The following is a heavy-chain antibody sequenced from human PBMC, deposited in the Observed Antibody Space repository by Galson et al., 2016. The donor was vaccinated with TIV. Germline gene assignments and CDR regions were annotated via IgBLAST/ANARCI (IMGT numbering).Heavy chain of an antibody. CDR2: ISGSGGQT. V-gene: IGHV3-23*01. D-gene: IGHD3-3*01. CDR3: ARVTILRFTEWSFDH. CDR1: GFDFNALA. Sequence: SLRLSCAASGFDFNALAMSWVRQVPGKGLQWVASISGSGGQTHYGDSVRGRFTISRDDSKNTLYLRMSSLRADDTAIYYCARVTILRFTEWSFDHWGQGMLVTVSS. J-gene: IGHJ4*02.